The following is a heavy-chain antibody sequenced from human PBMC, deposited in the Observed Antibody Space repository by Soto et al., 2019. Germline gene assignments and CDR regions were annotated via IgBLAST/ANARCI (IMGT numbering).Heavy chain of an antibody. V-gene: IGHV4-34*01. CDR1: GGSFSGYY. CDR2: INHSGSS. Sequence: SETLSLTCAVYGGSFSGYYWSWIRQPPGKGLEWIGEINHSGSSNYNPSLKSGVSISVATPKNKFSLKLSCVTAADTAVYYCARGPCLEDYWGQGTLVTVSS. J-gene: IGHJ4*02. CDR3: ARGPCLEDY. D-gene: IGHD3-3*02.